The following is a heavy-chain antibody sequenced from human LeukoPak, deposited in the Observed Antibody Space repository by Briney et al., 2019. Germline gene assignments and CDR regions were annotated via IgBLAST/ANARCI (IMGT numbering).Heavy chain of an antibody. CDR3: AKGDYDYVWGSYRAIIFDY. Sequence: GGSLRLSCAASGFTFSSYAMSWVRQAPGKGLEWVSGISGSGGSTYYADSVKGRFTISRDNSKNTLYLQMNSLRAEDTAVYYCAKGDYDYVWGSYRAIIFDYWGQGTLVTVSS. D-gene: IGHD3-16*02. J-gene: IGHJ4*02. CDR2: ISGSGGST. CDR1: GFTFSSYA. V-gene: IGHV3-23*01.